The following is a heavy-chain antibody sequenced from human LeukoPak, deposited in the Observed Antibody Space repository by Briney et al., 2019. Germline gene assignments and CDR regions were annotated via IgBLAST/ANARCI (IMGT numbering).Heavy chain of an antibody. D-gene: IGHD2-15*01. CDR2: INHSGST. V-gene: IGHV4-34*01. Sequence: SETLSLTCAVYGGSFSGYYWSWIRQPPGKGLEWIGEINHSGSTNYNPSLKSRVTISVDTSKNQFSLKLSSGTAADTAVYYCARGGPDIVVVVAATPATNFDYWGQGTLVTVSS. CDR3: ARGGPDIVVVVAATPATNFDY. CDR1: GGSFSGYY. J-gene: IGHJ4*02.